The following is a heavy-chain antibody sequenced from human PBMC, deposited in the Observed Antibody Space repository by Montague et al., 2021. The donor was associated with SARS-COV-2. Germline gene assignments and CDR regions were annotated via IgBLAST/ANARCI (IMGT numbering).Heavy chain of an antibody. CDR3: ARELGVAVTAFPMMDV. D-gene: IGHD2-21*02. CDR1: GFTVSSNY. Sequence: SLRLSCAASGFTVSSNYMTWVRQAPGKGLEWISVIYSSGSTFYADSVKGRFTISGDNSKNTLYLQMNSLRAEDTAVYYCARELGVAVTAFPMMDVWGQGTTVTVSS. J-gene: IGHJ6*02. CDR2: IYSSGST. V-gene: IGHV3-66*01.